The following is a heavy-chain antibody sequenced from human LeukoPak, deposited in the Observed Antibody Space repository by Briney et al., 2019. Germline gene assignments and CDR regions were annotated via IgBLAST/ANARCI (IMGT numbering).Heavy chain of an antibody. CDR3: ARGLEWYCSSTSCYKEDNWFDP. V-gene: IGHV4-34*01. J-gene: IGHJ5*02. CDR1: GGSFSGYY. Sequence: SETLSLTCAVYGGSFSGYYWSWIRQPPGKGLEWIGEINHSGSTNYNPSLKSRVTISVDTSKNQFSLKLSSVTAADTAVYYCARGLEWYCSSTSCYKEDNWFDPWGQGTLVTVSS. D-gene: IGHD2-2*02. CDR2: INHSGST.